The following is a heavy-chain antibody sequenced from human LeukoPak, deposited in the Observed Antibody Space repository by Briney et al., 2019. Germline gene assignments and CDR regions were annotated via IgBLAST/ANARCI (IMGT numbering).Heavy chain of an antibody. D-gene: IGHD3/OR15-3a*01. Sequence: GRSLRLSCAAPGFTFSSYGMHWVRQAPGKGLEWVAVIWYDGSNKYYADSVKGRFTISRDNSKNTLYLQMNSLRAEDTAVYYCARDYDFWGNNWFDPWGQGTLVTVSS. CDR1: GFTFSSYG. CDR2: IWYDGSNK. J-gene: IGHJ5*02. V-gene: IGHV3-33*01. CDR3: ARDYDFWGNNWFDP.